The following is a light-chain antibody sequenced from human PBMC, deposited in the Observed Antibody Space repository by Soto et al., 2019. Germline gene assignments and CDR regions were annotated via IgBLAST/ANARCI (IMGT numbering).Light chain of an antibody. CDR1: RSDVGDGDF. J-gene: IGLJ3*02. CDR2: KVS. V-gene: IGLV2-14*01. CDR3: CSYTRSYTWV. Sequence: QSALTQPASVSGSPRQSITISCTGTRSDVGDGDFVSWYQQRPGNAPKLMIYKVSNRASGVSNRFSGSNSGNTASLTISGLQAEDEADYYCCSYTRSYTWVFGGGTKLTVL.